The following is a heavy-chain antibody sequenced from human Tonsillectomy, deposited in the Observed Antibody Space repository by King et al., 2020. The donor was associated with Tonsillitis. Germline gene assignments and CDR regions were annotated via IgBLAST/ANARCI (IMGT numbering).Heavy chain of an antibody. D-gene: IGHD6-19*01. CDR3: AKHSDSSGSPDY. J-gene: IGHJ4*02. CDR1: GFTFSSYG. Sequence: VQLVESGGGVVQPGRSLRLSCAASGFTFSSYGIHWVRQAPGKGLEWVAVISYDGSHKYYTDSVKGRFTISRDNSKNTLYLQMNSLRAEDTAVYYCAKHSDSSGSPDYWGQGTLVTVSS. V-gene: IGHV3-30*18. CDR2: ISYDGSHK.